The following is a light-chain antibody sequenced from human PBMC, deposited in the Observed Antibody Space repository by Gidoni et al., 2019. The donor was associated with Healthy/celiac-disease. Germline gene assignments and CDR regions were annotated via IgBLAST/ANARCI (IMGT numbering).Light chain of an antibody. CDR1: QSVSSY. Sequence: EIVLTQSPATLSLSPGERATLSCRASQSVSSYLAWYQQKPGPAPRLLIYDASNRATGIPARFSGSGSGTDFTLTISSLEPEDFAVYYCQQRSNWWTFGQXTKVEIK. CDR3: QQRSNWWT. J-gene: IGKJ1*01. CDR2: DAS. V-gene: IGKV3-11*01.